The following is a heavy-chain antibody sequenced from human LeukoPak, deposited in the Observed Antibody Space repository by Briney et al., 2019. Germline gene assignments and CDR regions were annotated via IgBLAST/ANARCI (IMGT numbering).Heavy chain of an antibody. CDR3: ASYTVTTSSFDY. D-gene: IGHD4-17*01. V-gene: IGHV4-38-2*02. CDR1: GYSISSGYY. CDR2: IYHSGST. J-gene: IGHJ4*02. Sequence: PSETLSLTCTVSGYSISSGYYWGWIRQPPGKGLEWIGSIYHSGSTYYNPSLKSRVTISVDTSKNQFSLKLSSVTAADTAVYYCASYTVTTSSFDYWGQGTLVTVSS.